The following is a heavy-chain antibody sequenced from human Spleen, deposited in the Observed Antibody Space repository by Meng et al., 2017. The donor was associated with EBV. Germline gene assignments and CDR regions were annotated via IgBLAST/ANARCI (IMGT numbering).Heavy chain of an antibody. J-gene: IGHJ4*02. CDR2: INANSGYT. CDR1: GYTFSNYE. Sequence: VQWGQAGAEGKKPGASVKVSCKASGYTFSNYEISWVRQAPGQGLEWMGWINANSGYTTYAERFHGRVTMTTDTSTTTAYMELRNLRSDDTAVYYCARPGSYYDSSGFYEQLYFDYWGQGTLVTVSS. D-gene: IGHD3-22*01. CDR3: ARPGSYYDSSGFYEQLYFDY. V-gene: IGHV1-18*01.